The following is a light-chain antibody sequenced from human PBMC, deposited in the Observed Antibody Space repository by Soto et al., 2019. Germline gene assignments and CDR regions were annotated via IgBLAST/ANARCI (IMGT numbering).Light chain of an antibody. J-gene: IGLJ2*01. Sequence: QSVLTQPASVSGSPGQSITISCTGTSSDVGSYNLVSWYQQHPGKAPKLMIYEGSKRPSGVSNRFSGSKSGNTASLTISGLQAEDEAYYYCCSYAGSSTWVVFGGGTKLTVL. V-gene: IGLV2-23*01. CDR3: CSYAGSSTWVV. CDR2: EGS. CDR1: SSDVGSYNL.